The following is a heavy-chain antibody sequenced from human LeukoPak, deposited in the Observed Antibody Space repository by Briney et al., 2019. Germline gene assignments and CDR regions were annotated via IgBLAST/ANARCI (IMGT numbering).Heavy chain of an antibody. CDR2: FDPEDGET. D-gene: IGHD3-9*01. V-gene: IGHV1-24*01. Sequence: ASVKVSCKVSGYTLTELSMHWVRQAPGKGLGWMGGFDPEDGETIYAQKFQGRVTMTEDTSTDTAYMQLSSLRSEDTAVYYCATFRQTYDILTCYLIGPFDYGGQGTLDTVSS. CDR1: GYTLTELS. J-gene: IGHJ4*02. CDR3: ATFRQTYDILTCYLIGPFDY.